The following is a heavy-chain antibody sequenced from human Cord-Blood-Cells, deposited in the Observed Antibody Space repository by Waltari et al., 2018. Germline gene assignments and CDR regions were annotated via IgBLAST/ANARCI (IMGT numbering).Heavy chain of an antibody. CDR3: ARQRCSSTSCYMGGWFDP. Sequence: QLQLQESGPGLVKPSETLSLTCTVSGGSISSSSYYWGWIRQPPEKGLEWIGSIYYSGSTYYNPSLKSRVTISVDTSKNQFSLKLSSVTAADTAVYYCARQRCSSTSCYMGGWFDPWGQGTLVTVSS. CDR2: IYYSGST. J-gene: IGHJ5*02. D-gene: IGHD2-2*02. V-gene: IGHV4-39*01. CDR1: GGSISSSSYY.